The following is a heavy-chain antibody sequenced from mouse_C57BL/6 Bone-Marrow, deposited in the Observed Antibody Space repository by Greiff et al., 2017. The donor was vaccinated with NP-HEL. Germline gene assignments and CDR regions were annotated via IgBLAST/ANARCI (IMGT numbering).Heavy chain of an antibody. Sequence: VQLKESGAELVRPGASVKLSCTASGFNIKDDYMPWVKQRPEQGLEWIGWLDPENGDTEYASKFTGKATLTADTSSSTAYMQLSSLTSEDSAVYYCARSFDYWGQGTTLTVSS. CDR2: LDPENGDT. V-gene: IGHV14-4*01. J-gene: IGHJ2*01. CDR1: GFNIKDDY. CDR3: ARSFDY.